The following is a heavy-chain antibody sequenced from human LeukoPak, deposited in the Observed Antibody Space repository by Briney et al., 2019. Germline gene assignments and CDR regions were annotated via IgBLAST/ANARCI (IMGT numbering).Heavy chain of an antibody. Sequence: SETLSLTCAVYGGSFSGYYWSWVRQPPGKGLGWIGEINHSGSTNYNPSLKSRVTISVDTSKNQFSLKLSSVTAADTAVYYCARGGPLAAAGTDYYYGMDVWGQGTTVTVSS. CDR3: ARGGPLAAAGTDYYYGMDV. CDR1: GGSFSGYY. J-gene: IGHJ6*02. CDR2: INHSGST. D-gene: IGHD6-13*01. V-gene: IGHV4-34*01.